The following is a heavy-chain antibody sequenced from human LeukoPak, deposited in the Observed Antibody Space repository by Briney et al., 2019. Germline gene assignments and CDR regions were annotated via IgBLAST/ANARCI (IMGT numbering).Heavy chain of an antibody. CDR3: ARDRGSRSYDTLY. CDR1: GFTFSSYS. V-gene: IGHV3-21*01. D-gene: IGHD3-22*01. Sequence: RGSLRLSCAASGFTFSSYSMNWVRQAPGKGLEWVSSISSSSYIYYADSVKGRFTISRDNAKNSLYLQMNSLRAEDTAVYYCARDRGSRSYDTLYWGQGTLVTVSS. CDR2: ISSSSYI. J-gene: IGHJ4*02.